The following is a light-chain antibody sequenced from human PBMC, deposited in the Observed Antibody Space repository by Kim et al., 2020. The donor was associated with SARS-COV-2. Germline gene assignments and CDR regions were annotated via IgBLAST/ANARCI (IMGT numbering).Light chain of an antibody. CDR3: QSYDSSLSGARV. Sequence: VTIACTGSSSNIGAGYDGHWYQQLPGTAPKPLIYGNSNRPSGVPDRFSGSKSGTSASLAITGLQAEDEADYYCQSYDSSLSGARVFGGGTQLTVL. J-gene: IGLJ2*01. V-gene: IGLV1-40*01. CDR2: GNS. CDR1: SSNIGAGYD.